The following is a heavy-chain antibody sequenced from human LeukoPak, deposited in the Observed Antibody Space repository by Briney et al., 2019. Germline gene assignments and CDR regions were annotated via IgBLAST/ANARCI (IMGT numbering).Heavy chain of an antibody. CDR1: GFTVSSNY. Sequence: GGSLRFSCAVSGFTVSSNYMSWVRQAPGKGLEWVSLIHSGGTTDYADSVKDRFTISRDYSKNTVNLQINSLRAEDTAVYYCARERRYCSGDNCYSGLDYWGQGTLVTVSS. V-gene: IGHV3-53*01. CDR2: IHSGGTT. J-gene: IGHJ4*02. D-gene: IGHD2-15*01. CDR3: ARERRYCSGDNCYSGLDY.